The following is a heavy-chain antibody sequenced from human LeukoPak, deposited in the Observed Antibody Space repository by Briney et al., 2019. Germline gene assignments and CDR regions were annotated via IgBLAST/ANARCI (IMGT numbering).Heavy chain of an antibody. V-gene: IGHV1-18*01. Sequence: ASVKVSCKASGYTFTSYGISWVRQAPGQGLEWMGWISAYNGNTNYAQKLQGRVTMTTDTSTSTAYMELRSLRSDDTAVYYCAREQRYCSSTSCYSNWFDPWGQGTLVTGSS. CDR2: ISAYNGNT. J-gene: IGHJ5*02. CDR1: GYTFTSYG. CDR3: AREQRYCSSTSCYSNWFDP. D-gene: IGHD2-2*01.